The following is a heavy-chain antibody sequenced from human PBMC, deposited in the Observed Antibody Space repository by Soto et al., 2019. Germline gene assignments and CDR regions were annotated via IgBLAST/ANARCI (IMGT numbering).Heavy chain of an antibody. Sequence: EVQLLESGGDLVQPGGSLRLSCAASGFPFATYAMTWVRRAPGKGLEWVSTITNTADSTDYAGSVKGRFTISRDYSKNSPYSERIRLRAEDTSVQDWAKGGLRDGYRDLYDWGQVPQVSVAA. CDR1: GFPFATYA. CDR2: ITNTADST. D-gene: IGHD5-18*01. CDR3: AKGGLRDGYRDLYD. V-gene: IGHV3-23*01. J-gene: IGHJ4*03.